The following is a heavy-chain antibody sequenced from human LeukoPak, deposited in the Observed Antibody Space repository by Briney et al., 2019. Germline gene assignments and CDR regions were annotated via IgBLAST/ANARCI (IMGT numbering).Heavy chain of an antibody. CDR1: GGSISSGSYY. CDR3: ARLRLRLGELSP. Sequence: SETLSLTCTVSGGSISSGSYYWSWIRQPAGKGLEWIGRIYTSGSTNYNPSLKSRVTISVDKSKNQFSLKLSSVTAADTAVYYCARLRLRLGELSPWGQGTLVTVSS. D-gene: IGHD3-16*02. V-gene: IGHV4-61*02. CDR2: IYTSGST. J-gene: IGHJ5*02.